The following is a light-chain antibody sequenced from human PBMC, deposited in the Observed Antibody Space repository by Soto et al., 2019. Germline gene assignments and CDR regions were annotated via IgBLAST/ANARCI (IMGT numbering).Light chain of an antibody. V-gene: IGLV2-23*02. CDR2: EVS. Sequence: QSALTQPASVSGSPGQSLTISCTGTSSDVGRYNLVSWYQQHPGKAPQLMIYEVSKRTSGGSNRFSGSKSGNTASLTISGLQAEDEADYYCCSYAGSSTFGVFGGGTKLTVL. J-gene: IGLJ3*02. CDR3: CSYAGSSTFGV. CDR1: SSDVGRYNL.